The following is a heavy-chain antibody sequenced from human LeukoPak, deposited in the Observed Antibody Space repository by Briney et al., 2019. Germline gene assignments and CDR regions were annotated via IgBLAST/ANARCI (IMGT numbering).Heavy chain of an antibody. CDR1: DGSFSGYY. J-gene: IGHJ4*02. CDR3: ARGVVIAPQTFDY. CDR2: INHSGST. V-gene: IGHV4-34*01. Sequence: SETLSLTCAVYDGSFSGYYRSWIRQPPGKGLEWIGEINHSGSTNYNPSLKSRVTISVDTSKNQFSLKLSSVTAADTAVYYCARGVVIAPQTFDYWGQGTLVTVSS. D-gene: IGHD2-21*01.